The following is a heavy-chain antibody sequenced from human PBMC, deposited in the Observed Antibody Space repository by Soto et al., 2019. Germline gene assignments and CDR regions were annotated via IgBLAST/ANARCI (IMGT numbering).Heavy chain of an antibody. CDR2: IYHSGST. D-gene: IGHD4-17*01. CDR1: GGSISSSNW. CDR3: ASEKRGYGGNPGFDY. V-gene: IGHV4-4*02. J-gene: IGHJ4*02. Sequence: QVQLQESGPGLVKPSGTLSLTCAVSGGSISSSNWWSWVRKPPGKGLEWIGEIYHSGSTNYNPSLKSRVTISVDKSKNQFSLKLSSVTAADTAVYYCASEKRGYGGNPGFDYWGQGTLVTVSS.